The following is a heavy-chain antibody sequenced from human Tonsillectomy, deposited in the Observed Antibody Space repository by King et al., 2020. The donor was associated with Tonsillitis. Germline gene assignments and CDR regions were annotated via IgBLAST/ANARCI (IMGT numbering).Heavy chain of an antibody. V-gene: IGHV1-18*01. D-gene: IGHD3-22*01. CDR3: ARDQNYYYDSSGYYDYFDY. CDR2: ISAYNGNT. J-gene: IGHJ4*02. Sequence: QLVQSGAEVKKPGASVKVSCKASGYTFTSYGISWVRQAPGQGPEWMGWISAYNGNTNYAQRLQGRVTMTADTSTNTAYMEPRSLRSDDTAVYYCARDQNYYYDSSGYYDYFDYWGQGTLVTVSS. CDR1: GYTFTSYG.